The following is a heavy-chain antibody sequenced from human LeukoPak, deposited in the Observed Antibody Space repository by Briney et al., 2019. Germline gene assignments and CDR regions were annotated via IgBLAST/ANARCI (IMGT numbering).Heavy chain of an antibody. CDR1: GGSISSYY. V-gene: IGHV4-4*07. CDR3: ASSPPYDGALNWFDP. J-gene: IGHJ5*02. CDR2: IYTSGST. Sequence: TTSETLSLTCTVSGGSISSYYWSWIRQPAGKGLEWIGRIYTSGSTNYNPSLKSRVTMSVDTSKNQFSLKLSSVTAADTAVYYCASSPPYDGALNWFDPWGQGTLVTVSS. D-gene: IGHD4-17*01.